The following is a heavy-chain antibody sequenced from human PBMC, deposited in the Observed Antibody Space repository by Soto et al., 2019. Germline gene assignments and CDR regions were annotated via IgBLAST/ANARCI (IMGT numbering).Heavy chain of an antibody. J-gene: IGHJ4*02. CDR3: AKYQPMTQPRPYFDY. D-gene: IGHD3-22*01. CDR1: GFTFSSDW. V-gene: IGHV3-74*01. Sequence: HPGGSLRLSCAASGFTFSSDWMHWVRQAPGKGLVWVSRINTDGSDTSYADSVKGRFTISRDNSRNTLYLQMNSLRAEDTAIYYCAKYQPMTQPRPYFDYWGQRTLVTVSS. CDR2: INTDGSDT.